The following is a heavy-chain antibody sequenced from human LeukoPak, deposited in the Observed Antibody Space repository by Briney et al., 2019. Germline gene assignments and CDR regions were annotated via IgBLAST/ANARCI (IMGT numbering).Heavy chain of an antibody. Sequence: GGSLRLSCAASGFTFSNAWMSWVRQAPGKGLEWVGRIKSKTDGGTTDYAAPVKGRFTISRDDSKNTLYLQMNSLKTEDTAVYYCTTAAAAGLSNSDYWGQGTLVTVSS. CDR1: GFTFSNAW. J-gene: IGHJ4*02. V-gene: IGHV3-15*01. CDR2: IKSKTDGGTT. CDR3: TTAAAAGLSNSDY. D-gene: IGHD6-13*01.